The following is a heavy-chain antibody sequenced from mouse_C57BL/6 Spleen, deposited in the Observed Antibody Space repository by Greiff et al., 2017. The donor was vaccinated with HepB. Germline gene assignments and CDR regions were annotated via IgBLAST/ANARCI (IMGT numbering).Heavy chain of an antibody. Sequence: VQLQQPGAELVRPGTSVKLSCKASGYTFTSYWMHWVKQRPGQGLEWIGVIDPSDSYTNYNQKFKGKATLTVDTSSSTAYMQLSSLTSEDSAVYDCARSIYGNYEGDYFDYWGQGTTLTVSS. V-gene: IGHV1-59*01. D-gene: IGHD2-1*01. CDR1: GYTFTSYW. CDR2: IDPSDSYT. CDR3: ARSIYGNYEGDYFDY. J-gene: IGHJ2*01.